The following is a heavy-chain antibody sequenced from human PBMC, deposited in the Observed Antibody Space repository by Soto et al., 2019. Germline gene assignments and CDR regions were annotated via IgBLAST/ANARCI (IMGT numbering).Heavy chain of an antibody. Sequence: SETLSLTCSVSGYSISRVYYWGLIRQPPGKGLEWIGNIYPGGSINHNPSLMSRVTISLDTSKNQFSLKLSSVTAADTAVYYCALGYSYGWGYWGQGTSVTLSS. J-gene: IGHJ4*02. D-gene: IGHD5-18*01. CDR3: ALGYSYGWGY. CDR2: IYPGGSI. CDR1: GYSISRVYY. V-gene: IGHV4-38-2*01.